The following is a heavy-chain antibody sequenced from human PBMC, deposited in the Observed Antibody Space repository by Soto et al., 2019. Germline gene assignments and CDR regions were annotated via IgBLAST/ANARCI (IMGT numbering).Heavy chain of an antibody. Sequence: QPGGSLRLSCAASGFTFDTYWICWVRQAQGKGLEWVANIKADGIERYYVDSVKGRFTISRDNAKNSLYLQMHNLRAEDTAVYYCARDYGTSDYWGQGTLVTVSS. CDR1: GFTFDTYW. CDR2: IKADGIER. J-gene: IGHJ4*02. CDR3: ARDYGTSDY. V-gene: IGHV3-7*01. D-gene: IGHD1-1*01.